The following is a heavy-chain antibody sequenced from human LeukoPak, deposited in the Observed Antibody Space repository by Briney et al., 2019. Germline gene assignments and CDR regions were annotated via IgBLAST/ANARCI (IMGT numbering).Heavy chain of an antibody. CDR3: ARDQGSWSFDI. J-gene: IGHJ3*02. CDR1: GGSISSYY. Sequence: SETLSLTCTVSGGSISSYYWSWIRQPPGKGLEWIGYIYYSGSTNYNPSLKSRVTISVDTSKNQFSLKLSSVTAADTAVYYCARDQGSWSFDIWGQGTMVTVSS. CDR2: IYYSGST. V-gene: IGHV4-59*01. D-gene: IGHD6-13*01.